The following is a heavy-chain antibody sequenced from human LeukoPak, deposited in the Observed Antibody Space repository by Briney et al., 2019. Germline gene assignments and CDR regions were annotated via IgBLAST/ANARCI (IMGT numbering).Heavy chain of an antibody. D-gene: IGHD6-19*01. V-gene: IGHV3-48*02. CDR2: ISSSSTTI. J-gene: IGHJ4*02. Sequence: GGSLRLSCAASGFTFSSYGMHWVRQAPGKGLEWVSYISSSSTTIYYADSVRGRFTISRDNAKNSLYLQMNSLRDEDTAVYYCARTLSSGWYRGSFDYWGQGTLVTVSS. CDR1: GFTFSSYG. CDR3: ARTLSSGWYRGSFDY.